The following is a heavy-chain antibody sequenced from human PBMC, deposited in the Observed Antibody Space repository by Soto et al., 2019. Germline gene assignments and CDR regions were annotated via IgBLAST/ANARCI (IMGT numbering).Heavy chain of an antibody. J-gene: IGHJ6*02. V-gene: IGHV3-49*04. CDR3: TGARGIAVAVYYYGMDV. Sequence: GGSLRLSCTASGFTFGDYAMSWVRQAPGKGLEWVGFIRSKAYGGTTEYAASVKGRFTISRDDSKSIAYLQMNSLKTEDTAVYYCTGARGIAVAVYYYGMDVWGQGTTVTVSS. D-gene: IGHD6-19*01. CDR1: GFTFGDYA. CDR2: IRSKAYGGTT.